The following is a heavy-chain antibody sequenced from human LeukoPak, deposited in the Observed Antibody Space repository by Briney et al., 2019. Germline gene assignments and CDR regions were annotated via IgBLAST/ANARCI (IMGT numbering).Heavy chain of an antibody. Sequence: SVKVSCKASGGTFSSYAISWVRQAPGQGLEWMGGIIPIFGTANYAQKFRGRVTITADKSTSTAYMELSSLRSEDTAVYYCARGVFGELLPDYYYYGMDVWGQGTTVTVSS. D-gene: IGHD3-10*02. J-gene: IGHJ6*02. CDR2: IIPIFGTA. CDR3: ARGVFGELLPDYYYYGMDV. CDR1: GGTFSSYA. V-gene: IGHV1-69*06.